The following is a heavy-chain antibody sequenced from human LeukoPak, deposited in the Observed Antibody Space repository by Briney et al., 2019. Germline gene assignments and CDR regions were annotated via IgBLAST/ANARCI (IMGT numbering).Heavy chain of an antibody. CDR2: INQDGSEK. V-gene: IGHV3-7*01. D-gene: IGHD3-3*01. CDR1: GFSLSSYW. J-gene: IGHJ6*02. Sequence: GGSLRLSCATSGFSLSSYWMIWVRQAPGKGLEWVANINQDGSEKNYVDSVKGRFTISRDNAKNSLYLQMNSLRAEDTAVYYCARDRVRPVWGQGTTVTVSS. CDR3: ARDRVRPV.